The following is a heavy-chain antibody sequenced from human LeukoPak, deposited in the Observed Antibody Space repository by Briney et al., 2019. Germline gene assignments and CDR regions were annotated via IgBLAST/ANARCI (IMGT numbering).Heavy chain of an antibody. J-gene: IGHJ4*02. Sequence: SGESLEISCKGAGYRCNSYWIGWVRQMPGQGLQWMGVIYGGDSEIRYSPSFQGQVTISADKSINTAYLQWSSLKASDTAMYYCARLSEELEAHFDFWGQGTPVTVSS. CDR3: ARLSEELEAHFDF. CDR2: IYGGDSEI. D-gene: IGHD1-1*01. CDR1: GYRCNSYW. V-gene: IGHV5-51*01.